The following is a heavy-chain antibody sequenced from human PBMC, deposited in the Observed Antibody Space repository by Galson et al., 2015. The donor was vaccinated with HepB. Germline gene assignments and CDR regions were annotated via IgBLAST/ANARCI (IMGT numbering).Heavy chain of an antibody. CDR1: GDSISSRSYY. V-gene: IGHV4-39*01. D-gene: IGHD4-17*01. J-gene: IGHJ4*02. Sequence: ETLSLTCTGSGDSISSRSYYWGWIRQSPGTGLEWIGSIYYSGSTYDNPSLKSRVTLSVDTSKNHFSLKLSSVTAADTAVYYCARQTTVTTHFDYWGQGTLVTVSS. CDR3: ARQTTVTTHFDY. CDR2: IYYSGST.